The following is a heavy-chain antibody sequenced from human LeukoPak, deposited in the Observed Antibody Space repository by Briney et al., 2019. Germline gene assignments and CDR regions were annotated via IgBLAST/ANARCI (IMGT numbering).Heavy chain of an antibody. CDR1: GFTFSSYA. V-gene: IGHV3-23*01. D-gene: IGHD3-22*01. J-gene: IGHJ5*02. CDR3: AEVQFASENYDSSGYLWFDP. CDR2: ISGSGGST. Sequence: GGSLRLSCAASGFTFSSYAMSWVRQAPGKGLEWVSAISGSGGSTYYADSVKGRFTISRDNSKNTLYLQMNSLRAEDTAVYYCAEVQFASENYDSSGYLWFDPWGQGTLVTVSS.